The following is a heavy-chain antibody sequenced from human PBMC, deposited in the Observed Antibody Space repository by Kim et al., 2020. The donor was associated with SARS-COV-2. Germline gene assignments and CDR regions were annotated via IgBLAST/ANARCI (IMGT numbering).Heavy chain of an antibody. CDR3: AKDWFDY. Sequence: GGSLRLSCAASGFSFSIYAMVWVRQAPGKGLEWVAAISATNPGTYYADSVKGRFTISRDNSQNALYLQMNSLRAEDTAIYYCAKDWFDYWGQGTLVTVSS. J-gene: IGHJ4*02. V-gene: IGHV3-23*01. CDR1: GFSFSIYA. CDR2: ISATNPGT.